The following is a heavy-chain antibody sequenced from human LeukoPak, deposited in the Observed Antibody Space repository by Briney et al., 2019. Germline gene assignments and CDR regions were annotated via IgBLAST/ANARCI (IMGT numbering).Heavy chain of an antibody. V-gene: IGHV3-9*01. J-gene: IGHJ6*02. CDR3: AKDFHTHYYDSSGYYYYYYYGMDV. D-gene: IGHD3-22*01. CDR2: ISWNSGSI. Sequence: GGSLRLSCAASGFTFDDYAMHWVRQAPGKGLEWVSGISWNSGSIGYADSVKGRFTISRDNAKNSLYLQMNSLRAEDTALYYCAKDFHTHYYDSSGYYYYYYYGMDVWGQGTTVTVSS. CDR1: GFTFDDYA.